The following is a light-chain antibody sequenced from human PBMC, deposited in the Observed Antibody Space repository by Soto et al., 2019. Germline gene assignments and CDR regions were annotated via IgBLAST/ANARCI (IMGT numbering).Light chain of an antibody. CDR1: QDISNF. J-gene: IGKJ4*02. Sequence: DIQMTQSPSAMSASLGDRVTVTCRASQDISNFLACFQQKPGKVPKRLIYSASTLQSGVPSRFGGSGSGTAFTLTISSLQPEDFATYYCLQYNSHPLTFGGGTKVDI. CDR3: LQYNSHPLT. V-gene: IGKV1-17*03. CDR2: SAS.